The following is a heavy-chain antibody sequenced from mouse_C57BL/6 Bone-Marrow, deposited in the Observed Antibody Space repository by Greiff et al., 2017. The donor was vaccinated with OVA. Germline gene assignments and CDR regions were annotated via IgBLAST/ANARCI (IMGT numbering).Heavy chain of an antibody. Sequence: VQLKESGGGLVQPGDSLSLSCAASGFTFTNYYMSWVRQPPGKALEWLAFIRNKPNGYTTEYSASVKGRFTISRDNSQSILYLQMNALRAEDSATYYCARYKGRVAVDYFDYWGQGTALTVSS. CDR2: IRNKPNGYTT. CDR3: ARYKGRVAVDYFDY. CDR1: GFTFTNYY. V-gene: IGHV7-3*01. J-gene: IGHJ2*01. D-gene: IGHD1-1*01.